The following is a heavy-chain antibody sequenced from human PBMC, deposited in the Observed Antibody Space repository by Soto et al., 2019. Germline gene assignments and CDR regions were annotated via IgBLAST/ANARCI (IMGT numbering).Heavy chain of an antibody. D-gene: IGHD2-21*01. CDR1: GFTVSDYD. CDR2: IRGDGGAT. CDR3: AKDRRGGEYPAFDL. Sequence: EVQLLESGGGLVQPGGSLRLTCAASGFTVSDYDMGWVRQAPGKGLEWVSLIRGDGGATYYADSVGGLLTTSSDTSENTVYLDMNSLRAEDTALYYCAKDRRGGEYPAFDLWGQGTMVTVSS. J-gene: IGHJ3*01. V-gene: IGHV3-23*01.